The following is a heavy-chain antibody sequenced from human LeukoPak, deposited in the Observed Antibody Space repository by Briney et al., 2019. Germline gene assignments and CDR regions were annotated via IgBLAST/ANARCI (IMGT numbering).Heavy chain of an antibody. J-gene: IGHJ4*02. V-gene: IGHV3-30*04. Sequence: PGGSLRLSCAASGFTFSSYAMHWVRQAPGKGLEWVAVISNDGSHRYYADSVKGRFTISRDNSKNTLYLQMNSLRAEDTAVYYCARDRIRAVAGSGYFDYWGQGTLVTVSS. D-gene: IGHD6-19*01. CDR3: ARDRIRAVAGSGYFDY. CDR2: ISNDGSHR. CDR1: GFTFSSYA.